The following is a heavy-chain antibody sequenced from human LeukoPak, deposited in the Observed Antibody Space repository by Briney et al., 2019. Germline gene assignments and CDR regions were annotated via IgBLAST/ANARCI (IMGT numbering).Heavy chain of an antibody. J-gene: IGHJ2*01. CDR1: GGSISSYY. V-gene: IGHV4-4*07. CDR2: IYTSGST. CDR3: ARGYSLHYGGNSEGYWYSDL. D-gene: IGHD4-23*01. Sequence: SETLSLTCTVSGGSISSYYWSWIRQPAGKGLEWIGRIYTSGSTNYNPSLKSRVTMSVDTSKNQFSLKLSSVTAADTPVYYCARGYSLHYGGNSEGYWYSDLWGRGTLVTVSS.